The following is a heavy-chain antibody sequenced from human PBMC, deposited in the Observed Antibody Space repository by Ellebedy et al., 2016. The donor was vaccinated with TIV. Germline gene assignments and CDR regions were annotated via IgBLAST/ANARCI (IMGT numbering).Heavy chain of an antibody. V-gene: IGHV3-33*03. Sequence: GESLKISCAASGFTLSIHGMHRVRHAPGKGLQWVAVIWYDGSNKYYADSVKCRFTISRDNAKNSLYLQMNSLRAEDTALYYCAKDHEIAVAGTFDYWGQGTLVTVSS. CDR3: AKDHEIAVAGTFDY. CDR2: IWYDGSNK. D-gene: IGHD6-19*01. CDR1: GFTLSIHG. J-gene: IGHJ4*02.